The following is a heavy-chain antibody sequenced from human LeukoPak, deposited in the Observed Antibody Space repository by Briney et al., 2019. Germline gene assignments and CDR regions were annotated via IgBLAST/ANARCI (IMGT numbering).Heavy chain of an antibody. CDR1: GGSISSSSYY. V-gene: IGHV3-23*01. Sequence: ETLSLTCTVSGGSISSSSYYWGWIRQAPGKGLEWVSAISGSGGSTYYADSVKGRFTISRDNSKNTLYLQMNSLRAEDTAVYYCAKDLARTRGSPGDYWGQGTLVTVSS. D-gene: IGHD2-2*01. CDR2: ISGSGGST. J-gene: IGHJ4*02. CDR3: AKDLARTRGSPGDY.